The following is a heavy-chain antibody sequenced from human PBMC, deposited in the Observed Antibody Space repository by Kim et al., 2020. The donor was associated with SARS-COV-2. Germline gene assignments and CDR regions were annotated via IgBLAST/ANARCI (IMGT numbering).Heavy chain of an antibody. CDR1: GGSFSGYY. Sequence: SETLSLTCAVYGGSFSGYYWSWIRQPPGKGLEWIGEINHSGSTNYNPSLKSRVTISVDTSKNQFSLKLSSVTAADTAVYYCARARGWTRGAFDIWGQGTMVTVSS. CDR3: ARARGWTRGAFDI. CDR2: INHSGST. V-gene: IGHV4-34*01. J-gene: IGHJ3*02. D-gene: IGHD6-19*01.